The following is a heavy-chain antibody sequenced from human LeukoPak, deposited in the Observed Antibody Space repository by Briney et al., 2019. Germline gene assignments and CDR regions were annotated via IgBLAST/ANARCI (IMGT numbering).Heavy chain of an antibody. V-gene: IGHV4-59*01. CDR3: ARTWSNWFDP. D-gene: IGHD3-3*01. Sequence: LETLSLTCTVSGGSISSYYWSWIRQPPGKGLEWIGYIYYSGSTNYNPSLKSRVTISVDTSKNQFSLKLSSVTAADTAVYYCARTWSNWFDPWGQGTLVTVSS. J-gene: IGHJ5*02. CDR1: GGSISSYY. CDR2: IYYSGST.